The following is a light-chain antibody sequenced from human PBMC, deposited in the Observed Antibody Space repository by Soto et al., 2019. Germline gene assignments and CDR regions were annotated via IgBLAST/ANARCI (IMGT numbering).Light chain of an antibody. V-gene: IGKV1-12*01. Sequence: DIQMTQSPSSVSASVGDTVTITCRASQDILSWLAWYQQKPGEAPRLLIYASSNLQSGVPSRFSGSRSGTEFTLTIGSLQPEDFATYYCQQANTFPITFGPGTRLDIK. J-gene: IGKJ3*01. CDR3: QQANTFPIT. CDR2: ASS. CDR1: QDILSW.